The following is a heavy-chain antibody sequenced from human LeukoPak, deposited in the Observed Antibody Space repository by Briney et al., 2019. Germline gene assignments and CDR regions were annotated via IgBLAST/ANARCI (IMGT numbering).Heavy chain of an antibody. D-gene: IGHD2-2*01. CDR3: ASPCCSSTSCSTLHDY. Sequence: GGSLRLSCAASGFTFSTYWMNWVRQAPGKGLEWVANIKQDGGEKYYVDSVKGRFTISRDNAKSSLYLQMNSLRAEDTAVYYCASPCCSSTSCSTLHDYWGQGTLVTVSS. CDR2: IKQDGGEK. J-gene: IGHJ4*02. V-gene: IGHV3-7*01. CDR1: GFTFSTYW.